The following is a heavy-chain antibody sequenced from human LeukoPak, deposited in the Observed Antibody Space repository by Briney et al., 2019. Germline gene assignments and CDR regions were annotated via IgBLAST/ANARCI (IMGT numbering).Heavy chain of an antibody. CDR2: IYYSGST. CDR1: GYSISSSNW. Sequence: SDTLSLTCAVSGYSISSSNWWGWIRQPPGKGLEWIGYIYYSGSTNYNPSLKSRVTISVDTSKNQFSLRLSSVTAADTAVYYCARGTYCSSTSCYTTDAFDIWGQGTMVTVSS. CDR3: ARGTYCSSTSCYTTDAFDI. V-gene: IGHV4-28*03. D-gene: IGHD2-2*02. J-gene: IGHJ3*02.